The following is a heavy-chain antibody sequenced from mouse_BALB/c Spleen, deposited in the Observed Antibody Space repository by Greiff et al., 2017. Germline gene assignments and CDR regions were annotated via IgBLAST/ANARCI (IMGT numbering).Heavy chain of an antibody. V-gene: IGHV5-12-2*01. CDR1: GFTFSSYT. Sequence: EVQRVESGGGLVQPGGSLKLSCAASGFTFSSYTMSWVRQTPEKRLEWVAYISNGGGSTYYPDTVKGRFTISRDNAKNTLYLQMSSLKSEDTAMYYCASLITTARAFAYWGQGTLVTVSA. J-gene: IGHJ3*01. D-gene: IGHD1-2*01. CDR2: ISNGGGST. CDR3: ASLITTARAFAY.